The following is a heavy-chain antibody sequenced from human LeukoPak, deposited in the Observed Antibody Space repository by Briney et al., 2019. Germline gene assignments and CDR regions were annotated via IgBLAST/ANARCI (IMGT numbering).Heavy chain of an antibody. CDR3: ARPSGDILTGYYGL. CDR1: GGSFSGYY. V-gene: IGHV4-34*01. J-gene: IGHJ4*02. CDR2: INHSGST. Sequence: SETLSLTCAVYGGSFSGYYWSWIRQPPGKGLEWLGEINHSGSTNYNPSLKSRVTISVDTSKNQFSLKLRSVTAADTAVYYCARPSGDILTGYYGLWGQGTPVTVTS. D-gene: IGHD3-9*01.